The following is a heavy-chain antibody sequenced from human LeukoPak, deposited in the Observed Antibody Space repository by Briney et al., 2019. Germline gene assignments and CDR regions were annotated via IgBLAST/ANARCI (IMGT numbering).Heavy chain of an antibody. CDR1: GGSISSGGYS. V-gene: IGHV4-39*07. CDR3: AREATTVGLNWFDP. Sequence: KASETLSLTCAVSGGSISSGGYSWGWIRQPPGKGLEWIGTIYYSGSTYYNPSLKSRVTISVDTSKNQFSLKLSSVTAADTAVYYCAREATTVGLNWFDPWGQGTLVTVSS. D-gene: IGHD1-26*01. J-gene: IGHJ5*02. CDR2: IYYSGST.